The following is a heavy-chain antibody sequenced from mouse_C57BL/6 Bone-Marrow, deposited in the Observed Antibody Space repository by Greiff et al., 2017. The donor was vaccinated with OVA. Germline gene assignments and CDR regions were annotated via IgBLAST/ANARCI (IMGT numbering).Heavy chain of an antibody. J-gene: IGHJ4*01. CDR2: IYPSDSET. Sequence: VQLQQPGAELVRPGSSVKLSCKASGYTFTSYWMDWVKQRPGQGLEWIGNIYPSDSETHYNPKFKDKATLTVDKSSSTAYLQLSSLTSGDSAVYYCAREGDYCYGSSRYYYAMDYWGQGTSVTVSS. CDR1: GYTFTSYW. CDR3: AREGDYCYGSSRYYYAMDY. V-gene: IGHV1-61*01. D-gene: IGHD1-1*01.